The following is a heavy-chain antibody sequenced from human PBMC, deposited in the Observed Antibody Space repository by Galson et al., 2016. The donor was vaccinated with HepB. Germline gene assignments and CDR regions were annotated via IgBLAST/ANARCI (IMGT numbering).Heavy chain of an antibody. CDR1: GFTFSSYA. V-gene: IGHV3-30*18. D-gene: IGHD3-9*01. CDR3: AKNDIFAGYSAFDY. J-gene: IGHJ4*02. Sequence: SLRLSCAASGFTFSSYAMHWVRQAPGKGLEWVAVISYDGSHKYYAASVKGRFTISRDNSKNTLSLQMNSLRAEDTAVYYLAKNDIFAGYSAFDYWGQGTVDSVSS. CDR2: ISYDGSHK.